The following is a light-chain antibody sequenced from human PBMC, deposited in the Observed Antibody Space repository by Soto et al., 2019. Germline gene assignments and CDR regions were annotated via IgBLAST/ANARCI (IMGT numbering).Light chain of an antibody. V-gene: IGLV1-51*02. CDR1: SSNIGNNY. CDR3: GTWDSSLSTVV. J-gene: IGLJ2*01. Sequence: QSVLTQPPSVSAAPGQKVTISCSGGSSNIGNNYVSWYQQLPGTAPKLLIYENNKRPSGIPDRFSGSKSGTSATLGITGLQTGDEADDYCGTWDSSLSTVVFGGGTKLTVL. CDR2: ENN.